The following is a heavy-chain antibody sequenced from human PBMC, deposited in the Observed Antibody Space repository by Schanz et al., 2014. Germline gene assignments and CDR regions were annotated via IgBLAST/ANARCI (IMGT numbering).Heavy chain of an antibody. V-gene: IGHV3-23*04. Sequence: GQLVESGGGVVQPGRSLRLSCAASGFTFSSYAMHWVRQAPGQGLEWVSTISGSGGDTYPADSVKGRFTISRDNSENTLYLQMNSLRAEDTAVYYCAKQHGVIQQVSDYWGQGTLVTVSS. J-gene: IGHJ4*02. CDR3: AKQHGVIQQVSDY. CDR2: ISGSGGDT. CDR1: GFTFSSYA. D-gene: IGHD3-22*01.